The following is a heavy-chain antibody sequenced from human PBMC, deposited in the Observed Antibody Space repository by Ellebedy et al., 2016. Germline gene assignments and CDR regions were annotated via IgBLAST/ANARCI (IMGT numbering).Heavy chain of an antibody. V-gene: IGHV1-2*02. CDR1: GYTFTGYY. CDR2: INPNSGGT. D-gene: IGHD1-26*01. J-gene: IGHJ6*03. CDR3: ARVSGWELWHYYMDV. Sequence: ASVKVSXXASGYTFTGYYMHWVRQAPGQGLEWMGWINPNSGGTNYAQKFQGRVTMTRDTSISTAYMELSRLRSDDTAVYYCARVSGWELWHYYMDVWGKGTTVTVSS.